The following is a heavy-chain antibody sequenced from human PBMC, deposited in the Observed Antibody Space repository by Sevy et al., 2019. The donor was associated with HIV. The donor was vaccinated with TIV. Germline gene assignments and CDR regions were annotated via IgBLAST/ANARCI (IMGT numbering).Heavy chain of an antibody. J-gene: IGHJ6*02. V-gene: IGHV3-23*01. CDR3: ANSYSSSWNDYYYGRDV. CDR1: GFTFSSYA. CDR2: ISGSGGST. D-gene: IGHD6-13*01. Sequence: GGSLRLSCAASGFTFSSYAMSWVRQAPGKGLEWVSAISGSGGSTYYADSVKGRFTISRDNSKNTLYLQMNGLRAEDTAVYYCANSYSSSWNDYYYGRDVWGQGTTVTVSS.